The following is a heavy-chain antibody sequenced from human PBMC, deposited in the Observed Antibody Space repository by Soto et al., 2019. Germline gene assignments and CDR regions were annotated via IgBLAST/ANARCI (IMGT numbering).Heavy chain of an antibody. J-gene: IGHJ4*02. Sequence: SETLSLTCAVYGGSFSGYYWSWIRQPPGKGLEWIGEINHSGSTNYNPSLKSRVTISVDTSKNQFSLKLSSVTAADTAVYYCVKDRLLEWLYDYWGQGTLVTVSS. V-gene: IGHV4-34*01. CDR1: GGSFSGYY. CDR2: INHSGST. D-gene: IGHD3-3*01. CDR3: VKDRLLEWLYDY.